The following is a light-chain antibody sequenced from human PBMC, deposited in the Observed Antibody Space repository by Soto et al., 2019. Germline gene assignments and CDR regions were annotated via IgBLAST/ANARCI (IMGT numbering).Light chain of an antibody. Sequence: DIQLTQSPSFLSASVGDRVTITCRASQGISNYLAWYQQKPGKAPNLLIYVASTLQSGVPSRFSGSGSGTEFNLTNSSLQPEYLATYYCQQLFSFPPTFGQGTRLEIK. CDR2: VAS. CDR3: QQLFSFPPT. CDR1: QGISNY. J-gene: IGKJ5*01. V-gene: IGKV1-9*01.